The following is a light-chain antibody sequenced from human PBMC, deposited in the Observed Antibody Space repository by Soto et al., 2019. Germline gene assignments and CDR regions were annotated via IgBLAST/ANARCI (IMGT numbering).Light chain of an antibody. CDR2: AAS. CDR3: QQLNSYPNT. V-gene: IGKV1-9*01. J-gene: IGKJ5*01. CDR1: HDIANY. Sequence: IQLTQSPSSLSASVGDRVTITCRASHDIANYLAWYQQRPGKTPKLLIYAASTLQGGVPSRFSASGSGTDFSLTISSLQPDDVASYYCQQLNSYPNTFGQGTRLEIQ.